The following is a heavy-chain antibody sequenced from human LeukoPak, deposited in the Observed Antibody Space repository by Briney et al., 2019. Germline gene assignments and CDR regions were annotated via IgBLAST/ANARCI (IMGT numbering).Heavy chain of an antibody. CDR3: ARLAAAGYFDY. CDR2: IYYSGST. J-gene: IGHJ4*02. V-gene: IGHV4-59*08. CDR1: GGSISSYY. D-gene: IGHD6-13*01. Sequence: KASETLSLTCTVSGGSISSYYWSWIRQPPGKGLEWIGYIYYSGSTNYNPSLKSRVTISVDTSKNQFSLKLNSVTAADTAVYYCARLAAAGYFDYWGQGTLVTVSS.